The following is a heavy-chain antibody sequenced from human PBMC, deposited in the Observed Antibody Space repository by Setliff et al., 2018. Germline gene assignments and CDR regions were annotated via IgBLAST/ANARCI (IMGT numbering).Heavy chain of an antibody. V-gene: IGHV4-59*02. CDR2: TYYIGAT. CDR1: GASVSTHY. D-gene: IGHD3-16*01. CDR3: ARGGVLGTGDFDY. J-gene: IGHJ4*02. Sequence: PSETLSLTCTVSGASVSTHYWSWVRQPPGKGLEWIGHTYYIGATKYNPSLKGRVTISVDMSKNQVSLRMDFVTAADTAVYYCARGGVLGTGDFDYWGQGTLVTVSS.